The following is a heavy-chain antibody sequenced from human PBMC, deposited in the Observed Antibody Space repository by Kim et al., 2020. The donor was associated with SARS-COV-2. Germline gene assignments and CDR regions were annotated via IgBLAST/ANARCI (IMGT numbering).Heavy chain of an antibody. CDR3: AMYSSGPAGGMDV. V-gene: IGHV1-2*02. CDR2: INPNSGGT. D-gene: IGHD6-19*01. J-gene: IGHJ6*02. Sequence: ASVKVSCKASGYTFTGYYIHWVRQAPGQGLEWMGWINPNSGGTNYAQKFQGRVTMTRDTSISTAHMELSRLRSDDTAVYYCAMYSSGPAGGMDVWGQGTTVTVSS. CDR1: GYTFTGYY.